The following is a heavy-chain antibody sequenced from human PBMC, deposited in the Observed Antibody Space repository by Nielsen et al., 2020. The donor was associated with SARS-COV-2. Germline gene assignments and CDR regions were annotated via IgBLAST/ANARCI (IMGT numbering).Heavy chain of an antibody. Sequence: GESLKISCAASGFIFSDYAMSWVRQAPGKGLEWLSNIRPDGTGANYVDSVKGRFTISRDNAKNLLYLQMGSLRADDTAVYFCKSEGNWGQGTLVTVSS. J-gene: IGHJ4*02. CDR1: GFIFSDYA. V-gene: IGHV3-7*03. CDR3: KSEGN. CDR2: IRPDGTGA.